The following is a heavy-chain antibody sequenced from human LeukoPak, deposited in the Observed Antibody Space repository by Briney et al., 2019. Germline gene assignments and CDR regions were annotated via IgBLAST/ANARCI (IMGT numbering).Heavy chain of an antibody. CDR3: ARDYYGSARNFDY. J-gene: IGHJ4*02. CDR1: GGTFSSYA. V-gene: IGHV1-69*05. Sequence: SVKVSCKASGGTFSSYAISWVRQAPGQGLEWMGGIIPIFGTANYAQKLQGRVTMATDTSTSTAYMELRSLRSDDTAVYYCARDYYGSARNFDYWGQGTLVTVSS. CDR2: IIPIFGTA. D-gene: IGHD3-10*01.